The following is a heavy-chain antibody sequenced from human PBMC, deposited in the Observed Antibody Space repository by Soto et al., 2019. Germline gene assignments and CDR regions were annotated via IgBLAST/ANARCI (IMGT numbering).Heavy chain of an antibody. CDR2: IIPIFGTA. CDR1: GGTFSSYA. D-gene: IGHD3-10*01. J-gene: IGHJ4*02. V-gene: IGHV1-69*13. Sequence: SVKVSCKASGGTFSSYAISWVRQAPGQGLEWMGGIIPIFGTANYAQKFQGRVTITADESTSTAYMELSSLRSEDTAVYYCARDYKSGYYYGSGSYYNAVIGYWGQGTLVNVSS. CDR3: ARDYKSGYYYGSGSYYNAVIGY.